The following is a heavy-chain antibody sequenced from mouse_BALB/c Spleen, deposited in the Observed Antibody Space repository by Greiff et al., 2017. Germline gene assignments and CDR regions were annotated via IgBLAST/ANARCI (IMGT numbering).Heavy chain of an antibody. Sequence: EVKVVESGGGLVQPGGSLRLSCETSGFTFSDFYMEWVRQPPGKRLEWIAASRNKANDYTTEYSASVKGRFIVSRDTSQSILYLQMNALRAEDTAIDYCARDAYAMDYWGQGTSVTVSS. CDR2: SRNKANDYTT. CDR3: ARDAYAMDY. V-gene: IGHV7-1*02. CDR1: GFTFSDFY. J-gene: IGHJ4*01.